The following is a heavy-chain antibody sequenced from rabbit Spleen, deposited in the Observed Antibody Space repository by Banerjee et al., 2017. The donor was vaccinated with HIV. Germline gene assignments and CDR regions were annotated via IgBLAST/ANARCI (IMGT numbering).Heavy chain of an antibody. CDR1: GVSFSDNVY. D-gene: IGHD1-1*01. J-gene: IGHJ4*01. V-gene: IGHV1S40*01. Sequence: QSLEESGGDLVKPGASLTLTCTASGVSFSDNVYMCWVRQAPGKGLEWIACINAATGKPVYATWAKGRFTISRTSSTTVTLRMTSLTAADRATHFCARDLVGVIGWNFYLWGPGTLVTVS. CDR3: ARDLVGVIGWNFYL. CDR2: INAATGKP.